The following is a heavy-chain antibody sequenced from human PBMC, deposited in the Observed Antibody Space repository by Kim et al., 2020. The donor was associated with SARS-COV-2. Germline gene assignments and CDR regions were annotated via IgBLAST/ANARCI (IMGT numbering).Heavy chain of an antibody. D-gene: IGHD3-10*01. CDR1: GFTFSSYS. CDR3: ARGGRSTYYYGSVIAEYFQH. Sequence: GGSLRLSCAASGFTFSSYSMNWVRQAPGKGLEWVSYISSSSSTIYYADSVKGRFTISRDNAKNSLYLQMNSLRAEDTAVYYCARGGRSTYYYGSVIAEYFQHWGQAPWSPSPQ. CDR2: ISSSSSTI. J-gene: IGHJ1*01. V-gene: IGHV3-48*04.